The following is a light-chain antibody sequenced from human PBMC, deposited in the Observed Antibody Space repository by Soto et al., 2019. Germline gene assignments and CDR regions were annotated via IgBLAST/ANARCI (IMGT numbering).Light chain of an antibody. CDR2: LEGSGSY. V-gene: IGLV4-60*02. CDR3: ETWDSNTRV. CDR1: SGHSSYI. J-gene: IGLJ3*02. Sequence: QAVLTQSSSASASLGSSVKLTCTLSSGHSSYIIAWHQQQPGKAPRYLMKLEGSGSYNKGSGVPDRFSGSSSGADRYLTISTLVFADVADSHCETWDSNTRVFGGGTKLTVL.